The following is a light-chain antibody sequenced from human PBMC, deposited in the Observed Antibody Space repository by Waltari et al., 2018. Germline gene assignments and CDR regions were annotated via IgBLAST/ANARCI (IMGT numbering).Light chain of an antibody. CDR1: PNISSF. J-gene: IGKJ4*01. CDR3: QQRYHWLALT. V-gene: IGKV3-11*01. CDR2: DAT. Sequence: EIVVIQSPATLSLSPGERATISCSASPNISSFLAWYQQKHGQAPRLLIYDATNRATGIPYTFSGSRSETDFTLTSRTLEPEDFAVYFCQQRYHWLALTLGGGTTVALK.